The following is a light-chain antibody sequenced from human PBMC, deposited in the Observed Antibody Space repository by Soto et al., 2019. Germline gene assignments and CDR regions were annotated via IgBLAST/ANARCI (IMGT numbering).Light chain of an antibody. Sequence: EIVMTQSPATLSVSPGETATLSCRASENISGNLAWYQQRPGQSPRLLISGVSTRATGIPARFSGSGSGTEFTVTISSLQSVDFAIYYCQQYNHWPRTFGQGTKVEIK. CDR2: GVS. CDR1: ENISGN. V-gene: IGKV3-15*01. J-gene: IGKJ1*01. CDR3: QQYNHWPRT.